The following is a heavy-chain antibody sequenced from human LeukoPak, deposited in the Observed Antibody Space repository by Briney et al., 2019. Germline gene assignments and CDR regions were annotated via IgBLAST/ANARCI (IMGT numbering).Heavy chain of an antibody. Sequence: SETLSLTCTVSGDSISSSRYYWGWIRQPPGKGLEWIGSIYYSGSIWYHPSLKSRVTTSVDTSKNQFSLKLSSVTAADTAVYYCARHVQAKYEPFYWFDPWGQGTLVTVSS. CDR1: GDSISSSRYY. CDR3: ARHVQAKYEPFYWFDP. V-gene: IGHV4-39*01. J-gene: IGHJ5*02. D-gene: IGHD2-2*01. CDR2: IYYSGSI.